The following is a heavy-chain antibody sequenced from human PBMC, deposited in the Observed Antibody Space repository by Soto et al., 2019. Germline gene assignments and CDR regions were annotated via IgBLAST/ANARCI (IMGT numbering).Heavy chain of an antibody. CDR2: ISYDGSNK. V-gene: IGHV3-30-3*01. J-gene: IGHJ4*02. CDR1: GFTFSSYA. D-gene: IGHD3-9*01. CDR3: ARDSLQTLDWSD. Sequence: GGSLRLSCAASGFTFSSYAMHWVRQAPGKGLEWVAVISYDGSNKYYADSVKGRFTISRDNSKNTLYLQMNSLRAEDTAVYYCARDSLQTLDWSDWGQGTLVTVSS.